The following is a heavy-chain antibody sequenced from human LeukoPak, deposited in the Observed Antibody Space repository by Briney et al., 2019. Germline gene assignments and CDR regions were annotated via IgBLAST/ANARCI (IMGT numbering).Heavy chain of an antibody. CDR1: GYTFTSYG. Sequence: ASVKVSCKASGYTFTSYGIIWVRQAPGQGLEWMGWINPNSGGTNYAQKFQGRVTMTRDTSISTAYMELSRLRSDDTAVYYCASPLTPIVGATHPFDYWGQGTLVTVSS. CDR2: INPNSGGT. V-gene: IGHV1-2*02. J-gene: IGHJ4*02. CDR3: ASPLTPIVGATHPFDY. D-gene: IGHD1-26*01.